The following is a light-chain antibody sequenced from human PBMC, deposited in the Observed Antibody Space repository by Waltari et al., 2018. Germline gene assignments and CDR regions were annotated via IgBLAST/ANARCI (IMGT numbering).Light chain of an antibody. J-gene: IGKJ2*01. V-gene: IGKV3-20*01. Sequence: VLTQSPGTLSFSPGESATLSCRASQRLTKNYLAWYQQKPGQAPRLLIYGASNRAAGIPDRFSGSGSGTDFTLTISRLEPEDFAVYYCQQYGSSVLYTFGQGTKLEIK. CDR3: QQYGSSVLYT. CDR1: QRLTKNY. CDR2: GAS.